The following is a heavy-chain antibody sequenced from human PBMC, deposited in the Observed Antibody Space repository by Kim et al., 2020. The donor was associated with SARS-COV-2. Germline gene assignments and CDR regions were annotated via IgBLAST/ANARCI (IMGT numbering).Heavy chain of an antibody. CDR3: AREGIRGRTLDY. D-gene: IGHD2-15*01. J-gene: IGHJ4*02. CDR2: IIPIFGTA. Sequence: SVKVSCKASGGTFSSYAISWVRQAPGQGLEWMGGIIPIFGTANYAQKFQGRVTITADESTSTAYMELSSLRSEDTAVYYCAREGIRGRTLDYWGQGTLVTVSS. CDR1: GGTFSSYA. V-gene: IGHV1-69*13.